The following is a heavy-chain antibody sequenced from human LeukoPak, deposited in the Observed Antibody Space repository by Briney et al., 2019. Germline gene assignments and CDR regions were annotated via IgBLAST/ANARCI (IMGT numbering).Heavy chain of an antibody. V-gene: IGHV6-1*01. CDR2: TYYRSKWYN. D-gene: IGHD5-18*01. CDR1: GDSVFSNTAA. J-gene: IGHJ4*02. Sequence: SQTLSLTCAISGDSVFSNTAAWSWIRQSPSRGLEWLGRTYYRSKWYNDYAVSVKSRITINPDTSKNQFSLQLKFVTPEDTAVYYCVRGGYSYGFDYFDNWGQGTLVTVSS. CDR3: VRGGYSYGFDYFDN.